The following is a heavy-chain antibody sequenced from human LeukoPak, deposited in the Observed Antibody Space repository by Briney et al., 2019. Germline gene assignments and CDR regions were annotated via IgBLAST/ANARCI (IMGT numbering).Heavy chain of an antibody. CDR2: IYPGYSDS. D-gene: IGHD3-16*01. CDR1: GYSFSSYW. V-gene: IGHV5-51*01. J-gene: IGHJ3*02. CDR3: ARRLGGADVFDI. Sequence: GESLKISSKGSGYSFSSYWISWVRQMPGNGLEWMGIIYPGYSDSKYSRSLQGQVTTSADKSINTAYLQWSSLKASDSAMYYCARRLGGADVFDIWGQGTMVTVSS.